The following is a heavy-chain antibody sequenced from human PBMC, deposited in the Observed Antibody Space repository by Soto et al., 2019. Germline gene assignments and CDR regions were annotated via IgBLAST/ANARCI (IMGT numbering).Heavy chain of an antibody. V-gene: IGHV1-69*13. CDR2: IIPIFGTA. J-gene: IGHJ4*02. CDR1: GGTFSSYA. D-gene: IGHD6-13*01. CDR3: ARGAYSSSWNYYFDY. Sequence: ASVKVSCKASGGTFSSYAISWVRQAPGQGLEWMGGIIPIFGTANYAQKFQGRVTITADESKSTAYMELSSLRSEDTAVYYCARGAYSSSWNYYFDYWGQGTLVTVSS.